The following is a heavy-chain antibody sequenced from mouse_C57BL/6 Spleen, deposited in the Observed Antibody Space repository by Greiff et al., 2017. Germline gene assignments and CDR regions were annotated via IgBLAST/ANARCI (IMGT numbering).Heavy chain of an antibody. D-gene: IGHD2-2*01. V-gene: IGHV1-82*01. CDR3: ARSYGYDGYYFGC. CDR2: IYPGDGDT. CDR1: GYAFSSSW. Sequence: QVQLQQSGPELVKPGASVKISCKASGYAFSSSWMNWVKQRPGKGLEWIGRIYPGDGDTNYNGKFKGKATLTADKSSSTAYMQLSSLTSEDSAVYFCARSYGYDGYYFGCWGQGTTLTVSS. J-gene: IGHJ2*01.